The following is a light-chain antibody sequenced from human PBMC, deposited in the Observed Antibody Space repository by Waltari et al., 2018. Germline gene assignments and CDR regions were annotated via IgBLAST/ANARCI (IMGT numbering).Light chain of an antibody. V-gene: IGLV3-1*01. CDR2: QDS. Sequence: YELTQPPSVSVSPGQTASITCSGDKLGDKYACWYQQKPGQSPVLVIYQDSKRPSGIPERFSGSNSGNTATLTISGTQAMDEADYYCQAWDSSNVVFGGGTKLTVL. J-gene: IGLJ2*01. CDR3: QAWDSSNVV. CDR1: KLGDKY.